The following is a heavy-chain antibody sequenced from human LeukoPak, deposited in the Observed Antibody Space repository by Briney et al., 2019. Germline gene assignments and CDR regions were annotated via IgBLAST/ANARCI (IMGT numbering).Heavy chain of an antibody. CDR3: ARDVFLGAVAGRRADY. CDR1: EGTFNNYA. J-gene: IGHJ4*02. Sequence: ASVKVSCKTPEGTFNNYAITWVRQAPGQGLEWMGVFIPIFGTANYAQKFQGRVTITADKSTSTAFLELSSLTSGDTAIYYCARDVFLGAVAGRRADYWGQGTLVTVSS. D-gene: IGHD6-19*01. CDR2: FIPIFGTA. V-gene: IGHV1-69*06.